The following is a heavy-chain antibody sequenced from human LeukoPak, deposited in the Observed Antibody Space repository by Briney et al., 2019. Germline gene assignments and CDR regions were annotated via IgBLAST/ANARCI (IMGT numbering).Heavy chain of an antibody. CDR1: RGSFSGYY. CDR2: INLSGST. V-gene: IGHV4-34*01. CDR3: ARGVGCSDDSCSSGALFY. Sequence: SETLSLTCAVHRGSFSGYYWSTIRQPPGKGLGCIGEINLSGSTNYNPYLKSRVTISVDTSKNQFSLKLTSVTAADTAVYYCARGVGCSDDSCSSGALFYWGQGTLVTVSS. D-gene: IGHD2-15*01. J-gene: IGHJ4*02.